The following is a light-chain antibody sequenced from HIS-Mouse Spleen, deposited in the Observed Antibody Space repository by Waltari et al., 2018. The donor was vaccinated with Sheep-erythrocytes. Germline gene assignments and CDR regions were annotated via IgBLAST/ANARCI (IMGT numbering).Light chain of an antibody. CDR3: QSADSSGTYRV. CDR2: KDS. V-gene: IGLV3-25*03. CDR1: AVPKLH. Sequence: SYDLTQPPSVSVSPGQTARISCSRDAVPKLHPYWYQEKHGQAPVLVIYKDSERPSGIPERFSGSSSGTTVTLTISGVQAEDEADYYCQSADSSGTYRVFGGGTKLTVL. J-gene: IGLJ2*01.